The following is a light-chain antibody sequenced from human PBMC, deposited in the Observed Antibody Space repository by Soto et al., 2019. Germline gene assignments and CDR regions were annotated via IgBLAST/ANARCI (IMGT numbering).Light chain of an antibody. CDR2: KAS. CDR1: QNIDNW. J-gene: IGKJ1*01. Sequence: DVQMTHSPSTLSASVGDRVTITCRASQNIDNWLAWYQQKLGKAPKLLIYKASSLETGVPSRFSGSGSGTEFSLTISNLEPDNFATYHCQQYYTNSQASFGQGTKVDIK. V-gene: IGKV1-5*03. CDR3: QQYYTNSQAS.